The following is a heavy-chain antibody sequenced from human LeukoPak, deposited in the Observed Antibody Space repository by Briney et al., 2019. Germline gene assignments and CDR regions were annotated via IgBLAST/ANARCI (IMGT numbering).Heavy chain of an antibody. D-gene: IGHD3-10*01. CDR3: AKSAYGYYFDH. CDR2: ISGSGGST. Sequence: GSLRLSCAASGFTFSSYAMSWVRQAPGKGLEWVSAISGSGGSTYYADSVKGRFTTSRDNSKDTFFLHMDNLRAEDTATYYCAKSAYGYYFDHWGHGALVTVSS. CDR1: GFTFSSYA. J-gene: IGHJ4*01. V-gene: IGHV3-23*01.